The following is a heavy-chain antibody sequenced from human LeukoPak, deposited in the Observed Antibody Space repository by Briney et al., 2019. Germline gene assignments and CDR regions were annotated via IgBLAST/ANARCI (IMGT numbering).Heavy chain of an antibody. CDR3: ARDPPLYDSTGWWFDP. V-gene: IGHV1-18*01. D-gene: IGHD3-22*01. CDR2: IRIYNGNT. J-gene: IGHJ5*02. CDR1: GYTFTSYG. Sequence: GASVKVSCKASGYTFTSYGLSWVRQAPGQGPEWMGWIRIYNGNTKFDQSFQGRVTLTRDTTTSTAYMELRNLKSDDTAVCFCARDPPLYDSTGWWFDPWGQGTLVTVSS.